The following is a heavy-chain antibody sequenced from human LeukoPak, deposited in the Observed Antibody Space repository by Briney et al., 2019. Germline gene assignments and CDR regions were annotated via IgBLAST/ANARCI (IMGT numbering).Heavy chain of an antibody. CDR1: GFTFDDYA. CDR2: ISWNSGSI. J-gene: IGHJ4*02. Sequence: PGRSLRLSCAASGFTFDDYAMHWVRQAPGKGLEWVSGISWNSGSIGYADSVKGRFTISRDNAKNSLYLQMNSLRAEDTAVYYCARGDYDFWSGYYGVDYWGQGTLVTVSP. CDR3: ARGDYDFWSGYYGVDY. D-gene: IGHD3-3*01. V-gene: IGHV3-9*01.